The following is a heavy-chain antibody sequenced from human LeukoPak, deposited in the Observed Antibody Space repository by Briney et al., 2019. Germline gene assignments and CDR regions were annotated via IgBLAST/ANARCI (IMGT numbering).Heavy chain of an antibody. CDR3: AREILAYCGGDCYSAPFDY. V-gene: IGHV4-59*06. CDR2: IHYSGNT. Sequence: SETLSLTCTVSGGSISSYYWSWIRQPAGKGLEWIGYIHYSGNTYYNPSLKSRVTISVDTSKSQFSLKLSSVTAADTAVYYCAREILAYCGGDCYSAPFDYWGQGTLVTVSS. D-gene: IGHD2-21*02. CDR1: GGSISSYY. J-gene: IGHJ4*02.